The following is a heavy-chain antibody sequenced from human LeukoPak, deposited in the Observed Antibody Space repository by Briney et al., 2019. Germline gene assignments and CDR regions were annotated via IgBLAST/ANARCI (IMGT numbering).Heavy chain of an antibody. J-gene: IGHJ4*02. Sequence: ASVKVSCKVSGYTFTELSMHWVRQAPGQGLEWMGIINPSGGSTTYAQKFQGRVTMTRDTSTTTVYMEMSNLRSDDTAVYYCARAGPRDYWGQGTLVTVSS. V-gene: IGHV1-46*01. CDR3: ARAGPRDY. CDR2: INPSGGST. CDR1: GYTFTELS.